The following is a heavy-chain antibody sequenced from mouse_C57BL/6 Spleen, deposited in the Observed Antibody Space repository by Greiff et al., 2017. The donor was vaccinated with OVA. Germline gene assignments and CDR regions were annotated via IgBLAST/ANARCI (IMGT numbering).Heavy chain of an antibody. D-gene: IGHD2-4*01. CDR3: AREGYYDYVHWYFDV. J-gene: IGHJ1*03. CDR1: GFTFSSYA. Sequence: EVKLVESGGGLVKPGGSLKLSCAASGFTFSSYAMSWVRQTPEKRLEWVATISDGGSYTYYPDNVKGRFTISRDNAKNNLYLQMSHLKSEDTAMYYCAREGYYDYVHWYFDVWGTGTTVTVSS. V-gene: IGHV5-4*01. CDR2: ISDGGSYT.